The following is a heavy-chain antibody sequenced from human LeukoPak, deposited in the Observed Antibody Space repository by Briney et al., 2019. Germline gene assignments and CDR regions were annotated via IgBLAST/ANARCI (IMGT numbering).Heavy chain of an antibody. D-gene: IGHD3-22*01. CDR1: GGSISSYY. V-gene: IGHV4-4*07. CDR2: IYTSGST. Sequence: SETLSLTCTVSGGSISSYYRSWIRQPAGKGLEWIGRIYTSGSTNYNPSLKSRVTMSVDTSKNQFSLKLSSVTAADTAVYYCARDGYYYDSSGYGLDYWGQGTLVTVSS. CDR3: ARDGYYYDSSGYGLDY. J-gene: IGHJ4*02.